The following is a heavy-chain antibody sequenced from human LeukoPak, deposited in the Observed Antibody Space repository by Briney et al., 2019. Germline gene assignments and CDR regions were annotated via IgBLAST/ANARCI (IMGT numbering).Heavy chain of an antibody. CDR2: MWYDGSNK. CDR1: GFTFNNYG. V-gene: IGHV3-33*01. Sequence: GRSLRLSCAASGFTFNNYGMHWVRQAPGNGLQWVAGMWYDGSNKYYADSVKCRFTISRDNSETTLFLQMDSLRAEDTAVYYCARSHCSSGSCNRLIDYWGQGILVTVSS. J-gene: IGHJ4*02. CDR3: ARSHCSSGSCNRLIDY. D-gene: IGHD2-15*01.